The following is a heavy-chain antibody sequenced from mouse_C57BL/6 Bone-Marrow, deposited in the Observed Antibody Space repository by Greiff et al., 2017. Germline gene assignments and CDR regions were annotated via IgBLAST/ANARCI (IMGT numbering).Heavy chain of an antibody. CDR2: IWRGGST. Sequence: VKLMESGPGLVQPSQSLSITCTVSGFSLTSYGVHWVRQSPGKGLEWLGVIWRGGSTDYNAAFMSRLSITKDNSKSQVFFKMNSLQADDTAIYXCAKNPDLLWSVYAMDYWGQGTSVTVSS. CDR1: GFSLTSYG. J-gene: IGHJ4*01. V-gene: IGHV2-5*01. D-gene: IGHD2-1*01. CDR3: AKNPDLLWSVYAMDY.